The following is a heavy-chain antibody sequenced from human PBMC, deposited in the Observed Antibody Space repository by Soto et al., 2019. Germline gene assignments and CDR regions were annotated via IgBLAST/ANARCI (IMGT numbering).Heavy chain of an antibody. Sequence: GGSLRLSCAASGFTFSDYYMGWIRQAPGKGLEWVSYISSSGSYTKYADSVEGRFTISRDNAQNSLYLQMNSLRAEDTAVYYCALVTISLAFDPWGQGTLVTVSS. CDR3: ALVTISLAFDP. CDR1: GFTFSDYY. D-gene: IGHD3-9*01. J-gene: IGHJ5*02. CDR2: ISSSGSYT. V-gene: IGHV3-11*06.